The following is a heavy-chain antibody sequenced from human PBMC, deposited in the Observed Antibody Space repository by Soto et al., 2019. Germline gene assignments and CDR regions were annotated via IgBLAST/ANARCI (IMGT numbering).Heavy chain of an antibody. D-gene: IGHD3-16*01. CDR3: AALGGILGAFDY. CDR1: GFTFSNAW. CDR2: IKSIADGGTA. Sequence: EVQLVESGGGLVKPGGSLRLSCAASGFTFSNAWMSWVRQAPGKGLEWVGRIKSIADGGTADHAAPVKGRFAISRDDSKNTLYLQRNSLKTKDTAVYYFAALGGILGAFDYWGQGTLVTVSS. J-gene: IGHJ4*02. V-gene: IGHV3-15*01.